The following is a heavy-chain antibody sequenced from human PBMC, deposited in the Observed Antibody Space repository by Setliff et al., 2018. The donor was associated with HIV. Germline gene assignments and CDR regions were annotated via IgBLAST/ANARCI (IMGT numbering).Heavy chain of an antibody. D-gene: IGHD6-19*01. J-gene: IGHJ4*02. CDR3: TRRFEKWLAFDY. Sequence: SETLSLTCPVSGDSTSSYYWSWIRQPPGKGLEWIGYIYTTGSTNYNPSLKSRVTISLDTSTNQFSLNLASVTAADTAVYYCTRRFEKWLAFDYWGQGTLVTVSS. CDR1: GDSTSSYY. V-gene: IGHV4-4*09. CDR2: IYTTGST.